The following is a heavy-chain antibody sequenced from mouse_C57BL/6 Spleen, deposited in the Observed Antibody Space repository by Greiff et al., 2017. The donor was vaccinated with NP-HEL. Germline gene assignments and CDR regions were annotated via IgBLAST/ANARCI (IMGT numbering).Heavy chain of an antibody. D-gene: IGHD3-3*01. J-gene: IGHJ2*01. CDR2: IDPSDSET. Sequence: QVQLKQSGAELVRPGSSVKLSCKASGYTFTSYWMHWVKQRPIQGLEWIGNIDPSDSETHYNQKFKDKATLTVDKSSSTAYMQLSSLTSEDSAVYYCAREGPGFDYWGQGTTLTVSS. CDR3: AREGPGFDY. CDR1: GYTFTSYW. V-gene: IGHV1-52*01.